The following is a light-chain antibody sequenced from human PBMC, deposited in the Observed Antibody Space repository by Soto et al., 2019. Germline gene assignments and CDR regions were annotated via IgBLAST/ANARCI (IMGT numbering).Light chain of an antibody. J-gene: IGLJ1*01. CDR2: GNS. Sequence: QSVLTQPHSVSGAPGQRVTICCTGSSSNIGAGYDVHWYQQLPGTAPKLLIYGNSNRPSGVPDRCSGSKSGTSASLAITGLQAEDEADYYCQSYDSSLYVFGTGTKLTVL. V-gene: IGLV1-40*01. CDR1: SSNIGAGYD. CDR3: QSYDSSLYV.